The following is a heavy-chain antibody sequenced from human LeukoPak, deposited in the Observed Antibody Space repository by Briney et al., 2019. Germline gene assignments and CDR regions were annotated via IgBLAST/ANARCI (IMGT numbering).Heavy chain of an antibody. CDR1: GFTFSSYW. D-gene: IGHD2/OR15-2a*01. J-gene: IGHJ4*02. CDR3: ARDSRTLPD. V-gene: IGHV3-7*03. Sequence: GGSLRLSCAASGFTFSSYWMSWVRQAPGKGLEWVTNIKQDGSEKHYVDSVKGRFTISRDNAKNSLYLQMNSLRGEDTAVYYCARDSRTLPDWGQGTLVTVSS. CDR2: IKQDGSEK.